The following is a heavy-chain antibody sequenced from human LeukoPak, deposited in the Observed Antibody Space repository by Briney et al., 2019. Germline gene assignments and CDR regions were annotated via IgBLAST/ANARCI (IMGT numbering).Heavy chain of an antibody. J-gene: IGHJ4*02. CDR1: GYTLTSYG. CDR2: ISAYNGNT. CDR3: ARDPSGLVGAANPFFDY. D-gene: IGHD1-26*01. V-gene: IGHV1-18*01. Sequence: ASVKVSCKASGYTLTSYGISWVRQAPGQGLEWMGWISAYNGNTNYAQKLQGRVTMTTDTSTSTAYMELRSLRSDDTAVFYCARDPSGLVGAANPFFDYWGQGTLVTVSS.